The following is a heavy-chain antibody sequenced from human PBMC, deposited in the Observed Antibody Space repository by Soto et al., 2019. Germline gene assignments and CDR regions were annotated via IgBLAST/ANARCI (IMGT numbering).Heavy chain of an antibody. V-gene: IGHV3-23*03. D-gene: IGHD6-19*01. J-gene: IGHJ4*02. CDR2: GTSS. CDR3: AKERSSGWSLDY. Sequence: GTSSYYADSVKGRFTFSRDNSKNTLNLQMNSLRAEDTAVFYCAKERSSGWSLDYWGQGTLVTVS.